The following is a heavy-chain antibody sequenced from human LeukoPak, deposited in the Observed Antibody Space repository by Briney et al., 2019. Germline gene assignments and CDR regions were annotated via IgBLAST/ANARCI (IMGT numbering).Heavy chain of an antibody. CDR3: ARHQSFILTGYPFDP. CDR2: IYYSGST. Sequence: SETLSLTCAVSGGSISSDNWWSWVRQPPGKGLEWIGYIYYSGSTNYNPSLKSRVTISVDTSKNQFSLKLSSVTAADTAVYYCARHQSFILTGYPFDPWGQGTLVTVSS. V-gene: IGHV4-4*02. CDR1: GGSISSDNW. D-gene: IGHD3-9*01. J-gene: IGHJ5*02.